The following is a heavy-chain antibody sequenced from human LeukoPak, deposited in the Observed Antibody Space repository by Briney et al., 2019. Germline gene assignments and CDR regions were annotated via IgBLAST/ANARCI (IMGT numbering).Heavy chain of an antibody. V-gene: IGHV4-59*01. J-gene: IGHJ4*02. CDR3: ARGLAARQTHYFDY. CDR1: GGSISSYH. D-gene: IGHD6-6*01. Sequence: SETLSLTCTVSGGSISSYHWSWIRQVPGQGLEWIGYIYYSGSSNYNPSLKSRVTISVDTSKNQFSLKLSSVTAADTAVYYCARGLAARQTHYFDYWGQGTLVTVSS. CDR2: IYYSGSS.